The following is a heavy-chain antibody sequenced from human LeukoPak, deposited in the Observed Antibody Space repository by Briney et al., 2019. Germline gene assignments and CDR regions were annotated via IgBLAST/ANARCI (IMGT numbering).Heavy chain of an antibody. CDR1: GFTFSSYW. CDR2: IKQDGSEK. V-gene: IGHV3-7*01. D-gene: IGHD3-3*01. Sequence: GFLRLSCAASGFTFSSYWMSWVRQAPGKGLEWVANIKQDGSEKYYVDSVKGRFTISRDNAKNSLYLQMNSLRAEDTAVYYCARVHYDFWSGYKNFDYWGQGTLVTVSS. CDR3: ARVHYDFWSGYKNFDY. J-gene: IGHJ4*02.